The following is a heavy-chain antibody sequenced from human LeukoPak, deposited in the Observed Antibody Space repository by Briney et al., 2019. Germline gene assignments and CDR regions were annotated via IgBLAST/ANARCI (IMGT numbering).Heavy chain of an antibody. Sequence: ASVTVSCTASRYTYTGYYMHWVRQAPGQGLEWMGWINPNSGGTNYAQKFQGRVTMTRDTCISTAYMELSRLRSDDTAVYYCARVGRVAVAGKENNWFDPWGQGTLVTVSS. CDR1: RYTYTGYY. D-gene: IGHD6-19*01. CDR3: ARVGRVAVAGKENNWFDP. CDR2: INPNSGGT. J-gene: IGHJ5*02. V-gene: IGHV1-2*02.